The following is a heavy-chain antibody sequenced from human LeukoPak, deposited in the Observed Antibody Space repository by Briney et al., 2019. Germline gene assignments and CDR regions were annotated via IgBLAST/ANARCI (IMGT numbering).Heavy chain of an antibody. V-gene: IGHV3-48*01. CDR1: GFTFSSYS. CDR3: ARELGDYYYGMDV. J-gene: IGHJ6*02. CDR2: ISSSSSTI. D-gene: IGHD3-16*01. Sequence: GGSLRLSCAASGFTFSSYSMNWVRQAPGKGLEWVSYISSSSSTIYYADSVKGRFTISRDNAKNSLYLQMNSLRAEDTAVYYCARELGDYYYGMDVWGQGTTVTVSS.